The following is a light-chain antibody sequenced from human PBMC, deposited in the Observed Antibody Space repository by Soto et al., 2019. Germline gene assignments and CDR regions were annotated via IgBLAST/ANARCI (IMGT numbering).Light chain of an antibody. CDR1: QSVSSY. V-gene: IGKV3-11*01. J-gene: IGKJ4*01. CDR3: QQRLKLVT. CDR2: DAS. Sequence: EIVLTQSPATLSLSPGERATLSCRASQSVSSYLAWYQQKPGQAPRLLMSDASNRATGIPARFSGSGSGTDFTLTISSLEPEDFALYYCQQRLKLVTFGGGTKV.